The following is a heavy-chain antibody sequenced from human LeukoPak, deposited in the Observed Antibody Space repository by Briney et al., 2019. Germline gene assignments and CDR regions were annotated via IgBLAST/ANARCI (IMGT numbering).Heavy chain of an antibody. J-gene: IGHJ5*02. CDR2: INPSGGST. CDR1: GYTVTSYY. Sequence: ASVTVSCKASGYTVTSYYMHWGRQAPGQGLEWMGIINPSGGSTSYAQKFQGRVTMTRDMSTSTVYMELSSLRSEDTAVYYCARNSGGSSLMYNWFDPWGQGTLVTVSS. D-gene: IGHD2-15*01. V-gene: IGHV1-46*01. CDR3: ARNSGGSSLMYNWFDP.